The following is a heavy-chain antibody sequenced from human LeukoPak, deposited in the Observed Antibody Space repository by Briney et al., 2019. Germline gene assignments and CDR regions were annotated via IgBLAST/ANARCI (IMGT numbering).Heavy chain of an antibody. CDR3: ARGGGAVTTVWYYFDY. CDR1: GGTFSSYA. CDR2: IIPIFGTA. J-gene: IGHJ4*02. Sequence: ASVKVSCKASGGTFSSYAISWVRQAPGQGLEWMGGIIPIFGTANYAQKFQGRVPITTDESTSTAYMELSSLRSEDMAVYYCARGGGAVTTVWYYFDYWGQGTLVTVSS. D-gene: IGHD4-17*01. V-gene: IGHV1-69*05.